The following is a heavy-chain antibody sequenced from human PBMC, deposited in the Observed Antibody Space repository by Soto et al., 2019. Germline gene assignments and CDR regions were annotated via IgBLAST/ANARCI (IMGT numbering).Heavy chain of an antibody. CDR1: GYTFTSYA. Sequence: GASVKVSCKASGYTFTSYAMHWVRQAPGQRLEWMGWINAGNGNTKYSQKFQGRVTITRDTSASTAYMELSSLRSEDTAVYYCARDQRESILRFLEWSYYMDVWGKGTTVTVSS. J-gene: IGHJ6*03. CDR2: INAGNGNT. D-gene: IGHD3-3*01. CDR3: ARDQRESILRFLEWSYYMDV. V-gene: IGHV1-3*01.